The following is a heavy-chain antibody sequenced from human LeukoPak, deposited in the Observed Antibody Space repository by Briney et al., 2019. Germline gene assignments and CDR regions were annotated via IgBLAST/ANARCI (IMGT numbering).Heavy chain of an antibody. Sequence: ASVKVSCKASGYTFTGYYMHWVRQAPGQGLEWMGWINPNSGGTNYAQKFQGRVTMTRDTSISTAYMELSRLRSDDTAVYYCARIVVVVAATQYNWFDPWGQGTLVTVSS. V-gene: IGHV1-2*02. J-gene: IGHJ5*02. CDR2: INPNSGGT. CDR3: ARIVVVVAATQYNWFDP. CDR1: GYTFTGYY. D-gene: IGHD2-15*01.